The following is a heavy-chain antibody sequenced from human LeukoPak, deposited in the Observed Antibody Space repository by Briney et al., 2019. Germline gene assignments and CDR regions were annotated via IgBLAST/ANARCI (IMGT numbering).Heavy chain of an antibody. CDR3: ARLLGSHINYFDP. D-gene: IGHD2-21*01. CDR2: IYYSGST. CDR1: GGSISSYY. V-gene: IGHV4-59*05. Sequence: SETLSLTCTVSGGSISSYYWSWIRQPPGKGLEWIGSIYYSGSTYYNPSLKSRVTISVDTSKNQFSLKLSSVTAADTAVYYCARLLGSHINYFDPWGQGTLVTVSS. J-gene: IGHJ5*02.